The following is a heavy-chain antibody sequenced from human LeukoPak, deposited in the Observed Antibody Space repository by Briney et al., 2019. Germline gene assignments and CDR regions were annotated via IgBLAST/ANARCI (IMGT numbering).Heavy chain of an antibody. CDR2: VYNSGST. D-gene: IGHD6-13*01. Sequence: SETLSLTCTVSGGSIRNYYWSWIRQPPGKGLEWIGYVYNSGSTNYNPSLGSRVTISVDTSKKQFSLKLTSVTAADTAVYYCARSYSSSWGAFDYWGQGTLVTVSS. V-gene: IGHV4-59*01. J-gene: IGHJ4*02. CDR3: ARSYSSSWGAFDY. CDR1: GGSIRNYY.